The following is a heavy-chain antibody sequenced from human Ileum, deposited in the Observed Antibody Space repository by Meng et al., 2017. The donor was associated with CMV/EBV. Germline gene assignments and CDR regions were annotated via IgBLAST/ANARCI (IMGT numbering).Heavy chain of an antibody. V-gene: IGHV1-18*01. Sequence: ASVKVSCKASGSSFSNYGVSWVRQAPGQGLEWMGWISAYNGDTNYAQKLQGRVTMTTDTSTSTAYMELSSLRSEDTAVYFCASDSDTSLGGYYFDFWGQGTLVTVSS. J-gene: IGHJ4*02. D-gene: IGHD2/OR15-2a*01. CDR2: ISAYNGDT. CDR1: GSSFSNYG. CDR3: ASDSDTSLGGYYFDF.